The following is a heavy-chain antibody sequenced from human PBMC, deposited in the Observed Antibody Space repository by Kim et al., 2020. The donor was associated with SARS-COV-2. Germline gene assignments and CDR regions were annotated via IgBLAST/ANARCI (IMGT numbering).Heavy chain of an antibody. CDR2: IIPIFGTA. CDR1: GGTFSSYA. V-gene: IGHV1-69*13. Sequence: SVKVSCKASGGTFSSYAISWVRQAPGQGLEWMGGIIPIFGTANYAQKFQGKVTITADESTSTAYMELSSLRSEAAAVYYCARDRGYCSGGSCYDYYYGMDVWGQGTTVNVSS. CDR3: ARDRGYCSGGSCYDYYYGMDV. J-gene: IGHJ6*02. D-gene: IGHD2-15*01.